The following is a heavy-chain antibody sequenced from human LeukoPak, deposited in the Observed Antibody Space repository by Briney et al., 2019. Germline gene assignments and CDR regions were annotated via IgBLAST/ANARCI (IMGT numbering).Heavy chain of an antibody. Sequence: ASAKVSCKASGGTFRSYAISWVRQAPGQGLEWMGGIIPICGTANYAQKFQGRVTITADESTSTAYMELSSLRSEDTAVYYCARDQGYRYGYGDFDYWGQGTLVTVSS. CDR1: GGTFRSYA. V-gene: IGHV1-69*13. D-gene: IGHD5-18*01. J-gene: IGHJ4*02. CDR2: IIPICGTA. CDR3: ARDQGYRYGYGDFDY.